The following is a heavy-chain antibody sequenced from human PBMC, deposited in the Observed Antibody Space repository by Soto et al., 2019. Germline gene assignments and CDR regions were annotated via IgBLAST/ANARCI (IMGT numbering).Heavy chain of an antibody. CDR3: AKDRRAGGNYGFYSDF. CDR1: GFTFSSYG. Sequence: EVQLLESGGGLVQPGGSLRLSCAASGFTFSSYGMTWVRQAPGKGLAWVSFSSATGAGTYYADSVKGRFTISRDNSKNTLYRQMTSLIADDTAVDYCAKDRRAGGNYGFYSDFWGQGALVIVSS. D-gene: IGHD1-7*01. V-gene: IGHV3-23*01. J-gene: IGHJ4*02. CDR2: SSATGAGT.